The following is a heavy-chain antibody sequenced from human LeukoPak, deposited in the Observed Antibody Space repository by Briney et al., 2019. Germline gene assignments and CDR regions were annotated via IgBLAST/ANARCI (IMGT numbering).Heavy chain of an antibody. V-gene: IGHV4-34*01. CDR2: INHSGST. Sequence: SETLSLTCAVYGGSFSGYYWSWIRQPPGKGLEWIGEINHSGSTNYNPSLKSRVTISVDTSKNQFSLKLSSVTAADTAVYCCARCQVTGDSSSFHYYSYMDVWGKGTTVTVSS. CDR3: ARCQVTGDSSSFHYYSYMDV. D-gene: IGHD6-13*01. J-gene: IGHJ6*03. CDR1: GGSFSGYY.